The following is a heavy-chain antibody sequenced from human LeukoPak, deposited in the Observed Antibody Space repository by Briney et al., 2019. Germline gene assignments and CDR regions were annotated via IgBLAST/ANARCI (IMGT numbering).Heavy chain of an antibody. Sequence: SETLSLTCTVSGVSISGYYWSWIRQPPGKGLEWIGYIYYSGSTNYDPSLKGRVTISVDTSKNQFSLKLTSVTAADTAVYFCARDTAIGEGEFFFDYWGRGTLVTVSS. CDR1: GVSISGYY. D-gene: IGHD5-18*01. V-gene: IGHV4-59*01. J-gene: IGHJ4*02. CDR2: IYYSGST. CDR3: ARDTAIGEGEFFFDY.